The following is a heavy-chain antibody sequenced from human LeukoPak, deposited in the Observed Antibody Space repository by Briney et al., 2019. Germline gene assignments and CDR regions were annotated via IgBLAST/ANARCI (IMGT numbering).Heavy chain of an antibody. V-gene: IGHV4-59*11. CDR1: TGSISSHY. CDR2: IYNRDCT. D-gene: IGHD6-13*01. CDR3: ARGEGTTAHSWYTYYFDF. Sequence: AQTLSLTCTVWTGSISSHYWRWVRQPPGKELEWNGDIYNRDCTTNQTTYNPSLKSRVHIPLDTSKPQFSLQLSSVTAGDTAVYYCARGEGTTAHSWYTYYFDFWGQGTQVTLSP. J-gene: IGHJ4*02.